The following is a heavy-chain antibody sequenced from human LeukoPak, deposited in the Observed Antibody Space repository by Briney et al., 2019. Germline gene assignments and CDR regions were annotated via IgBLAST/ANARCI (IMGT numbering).Heavy chain of an antibody. Sequence: SETLSLTCTVSGGSISSCYWSWIRQPPGKGLEWIGYIYYSGSTNYNPSLKSRVTISVDTSKNQFSLKLSSVTAADTAVYYCARVDYGVVVVPAAREAFDIWGQGTMVTVSS. D-gene: IGHD2-2*01. CDR2: IYYSGST. CDR3: ARVDYGVVVVPAAREAFDI. J-gene: IGHJ3*02. CDR1: GGSISSCY. V-gene: IGHV4-59*01.